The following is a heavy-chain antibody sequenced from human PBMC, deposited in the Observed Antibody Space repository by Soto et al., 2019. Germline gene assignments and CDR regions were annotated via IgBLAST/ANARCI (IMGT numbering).Heavy chain of an antibody. D-gene: IGHD1-26*01. CDR1: GFTFSSYG. J-gene: IGHJ4*02. CDR2: ISYDGSNK. Sequence: QVQLVESGGGVVQPGRSLRLSCAASGFTFSSYGMHWVRQAPGKGLEWVAVISYDGSNKYYADSVKGRFTISRDNSKNTGYLQMNSLGAEDTAVYYCAKGGWELSGGAYWGQGTLVTVSS. V-gene: IGHV3-30*18. CDR3: AKGGWELSGGAY.